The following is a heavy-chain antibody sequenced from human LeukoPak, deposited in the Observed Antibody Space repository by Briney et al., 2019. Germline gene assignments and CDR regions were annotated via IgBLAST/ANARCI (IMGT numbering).Heavy chain of an antibody. CDR2: INHSGST. CDR3: AKDAYYYDSSGYSFDY. Sequence: PSETLSLTCAVYGGSFSGYYWSWIRQPPGKGLEWIGEINHSGSTNYNPSLKSRVTMSVDTSKNQFSLKLSSVTAADTAVYYCAKDAYYYDSSGYSFDYWGQGTLVTVSS. CDR1: GGSFSGYY. D-gene: IGHD3-22*01. V-gene: IGHV4-34*01. J-gene: IGHJ4*02.